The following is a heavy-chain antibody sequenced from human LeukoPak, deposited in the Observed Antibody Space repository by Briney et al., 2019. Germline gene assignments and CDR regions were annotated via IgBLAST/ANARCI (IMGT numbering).Heavy chain of an antibody. J-gene: IGHJ4*02. V-gene: IGHV4-31*03. CDR2: IYYSGST. CDR3: AREPSNYTPPDY. Sequence: SETLSLTCTVSGGSINSADYYWSWIRQRPGKGLEWIGYIYYSGSTYYNPSLKSRVTMSVDTSKNQFSLKLSSVTAADTAVYYCAREPSNYTPPDYWGQGTLVTVSS. CDR1: GGSINSADYY. D-gene: IGHD4-11*01.